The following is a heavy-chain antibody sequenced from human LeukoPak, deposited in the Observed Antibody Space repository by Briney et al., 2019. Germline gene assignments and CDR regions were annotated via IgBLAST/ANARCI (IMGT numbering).Heavy chain of an antibody. D-gene: IGHD2-21*01. CDR2: ISYDGSNE. CDR1: GFTVSSNY. V-gene: IGHV3-30*18. CDR3: AKEFNRGLPDY. Sequence: GGSLRLSCAASGFTVSSNYMSWVRQAPGKGLEWVAVISYDGSNEYYADSVKGRFTISRDNSKNTLYLQMSSLRAEDTAVYYCAKEFNRGLPDYWGQGTLVTVPS. J-gene: IGHJ4*02.